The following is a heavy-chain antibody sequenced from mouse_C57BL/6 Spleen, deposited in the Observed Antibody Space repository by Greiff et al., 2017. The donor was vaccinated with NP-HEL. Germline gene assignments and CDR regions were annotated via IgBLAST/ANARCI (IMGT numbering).Heavy chain of an antibody. CDR1: GYTFTSYW. D-gene: IGHD2-4*01. CDR2: IHPNSGST. Sequence: QVQLQQPGAELVKPGASVKLSCKASGYTFTSYWMHWVKQRPGQGLEWIGMIHPNSGSTNYNEKFKSKATLTVDKSSSKAYMQLSSLTSEDSAVYYCAGRTDYDYDGGLDYWGKGTTLTVSS. J-gene: IGHJ2*01. CDR3: AGRTDYDYDGGLDY. V-gene: IGHV1-64*01.